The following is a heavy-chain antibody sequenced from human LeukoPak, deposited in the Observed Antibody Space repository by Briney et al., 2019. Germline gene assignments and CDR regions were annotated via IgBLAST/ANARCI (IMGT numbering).Heavy chain of an antibody. Sequence: SSETLSLTCTVSGGSVCSGSYYWSWIRQPPGKGLEWIGYIYYSGSTNYNPSLKSRVTISVDTSKNQFSLKLSSVTAADTAVYYCARDPLYGPGYFDLWGRGTLVTVSS. J-gene: IGHJ2*01. CDR2: IYYSGST. CDR3: ARDPLYGPGYFDL. V-gene: IGHV4-61*01. CDR1: GGSVCSGSYY. D-gene: IGHD3-10*01.